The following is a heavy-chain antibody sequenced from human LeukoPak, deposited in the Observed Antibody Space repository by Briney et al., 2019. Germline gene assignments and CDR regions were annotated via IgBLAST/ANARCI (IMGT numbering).Heavy chain of an antibody. D-gene: IGHD3-9*01. V-gene: IGHV4-34*01. Sequence: PSETLSLTCAVYGGSFSGYYWNWIRQPPGKGLEWIGEIEHSGSTKYNPSLRSRVTISADTSKNQSSLKMSSVTAADTAVYYCARTSGDWLSWAWIGVDVWGKGTTVTVSS. CDR2: IEHSGST. CDR3: ARTSGDWLSWAWIGVDV. J-gene: IGHJ6*04. CDR1: GGSFSGYY.